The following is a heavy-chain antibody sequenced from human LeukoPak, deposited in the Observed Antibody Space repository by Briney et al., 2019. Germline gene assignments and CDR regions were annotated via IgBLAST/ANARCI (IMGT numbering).Heavy chain of an antibody. D-gene: IGHD2-21*02. V-gene: IGHV1-3*01. CDR3: ARDSWVTTNYFDF. J-gene: IGHJ4*02. Sequence: GASVKVSRKASGYIFKDYAFHWVRQAPGQRLEWMGWIAAGSGDTRYSRELQDRITITRDTSATTAYMELSSLISEDTAVYYCARDSWVTTNYFDFWGQGTLVTVSS. CDR1: GYIFKDYA. CDR2: IAAGSGDT.